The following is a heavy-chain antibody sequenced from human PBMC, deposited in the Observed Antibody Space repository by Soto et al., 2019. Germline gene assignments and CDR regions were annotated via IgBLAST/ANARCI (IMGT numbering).Heavy chain of an antibody. V-gene: IGHV3-33*01. CDR2: IWYDGSNK. Sequence: QVQLVESGGGVVQPGRSLRLSCAASGFTFSSYGTHWVRQTPGKGLEWVAVIWYDGSNKYYADSVKGRFTISRDNSKNTLYLQMNSLRAEDTAVYYCARGAAAGTNQYYYYMDVWGKGTTVTVSS. CDR3: ARGAAAGTNQYYYYMDV. D-gene: IGHD6-13*01. J-gene: IGHJ6*03. CDR1: GFTFSSYG.